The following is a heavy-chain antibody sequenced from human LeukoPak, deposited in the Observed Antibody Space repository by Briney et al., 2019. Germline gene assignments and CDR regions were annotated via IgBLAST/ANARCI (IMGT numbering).Heavy chain of an antibody. V-gene: IGHV4-30-4*01. Sequence: SETLSLTCTVSGDSVSSGDHHWSRIRQPPGKGLEWIGYVRYGGSTYYNPSLKSRVIISVDMSKNQFSLSLNSLSAADSAVYYCARAAAVTNSWYYFDYWGQGTLVTVSS. D-gene: IGHD6-13*01. CDR1: GDSVSSGDHH. J-gene: IGHJ4*02. CDR3: ARAAAVTNSWYYFDY. CDR2: VRYGGST.